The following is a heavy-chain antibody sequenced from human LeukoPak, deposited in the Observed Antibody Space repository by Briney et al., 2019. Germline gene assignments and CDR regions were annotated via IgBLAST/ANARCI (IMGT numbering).Heavy chain of an antibody. V-gene: IGHV4-59*01. J-gene: IGHJ3*02. Sequence: SETLSLTCTVSGGSISSYYWSWIRQPPGKGLEWIGYIYYSGSTNSNPSLKSRVTISVDTSKNQFSLKLSSVTAADTAVYYCARVGNNDAFDIWGQGTMVTVSS. CDR1: GGSISSYY. D-gene: IGHD2/OR15-2a*01. CDR2: IYYSGST. CDR3: ARVGNNDAFDI.